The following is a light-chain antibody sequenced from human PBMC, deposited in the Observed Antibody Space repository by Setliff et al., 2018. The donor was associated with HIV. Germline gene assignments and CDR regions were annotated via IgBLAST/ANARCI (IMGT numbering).Light chain of an antibody. CDR2: EVT. CDR3: CSYASGGTYV. V-gene: IGLV2-23*02. Sequence: LTQPASVSGAPGQSITISCTGTSSDVGSFNLVSWHQQFPGKAPKLMIYEVTKRPSGVSNRFSGSKSGNTASLTISGLQAEDEADYYCCSYASGGTYVFGTGTKVTVL. CDR1: SSDVGSFNL. J-gene: IGLJ1*01.